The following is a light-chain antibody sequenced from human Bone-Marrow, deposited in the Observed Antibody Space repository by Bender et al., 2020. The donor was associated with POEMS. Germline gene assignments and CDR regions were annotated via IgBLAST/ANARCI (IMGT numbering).Light chain of an antibody. Sequence: QSVLTQPPSASGTPGQRVTISCSGGSSNIGAHAVNWYQHLPGTAPKLLIYSSHRRPSEVPDRFSGSRSGTSASLAISGLQSEDEADYYCGSYTDSSTWVFGGGTKLTVL. CDR3: GSYTDSSTWV. CDR2: SSH. J-gene: IGLJ3*02. CDR1: SSNIGAHA. V-gene: IGLV1-44*01.